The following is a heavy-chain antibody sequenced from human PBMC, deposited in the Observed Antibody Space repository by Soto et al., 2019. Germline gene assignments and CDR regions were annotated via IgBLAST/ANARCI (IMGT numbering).Heavy chain of an antibody. Sequence: SSETLSLTCTVSGGSVSSGSYYWSWIRQPPGKGLEWIGYIYYSGSTNYNPSLESRVTISVDTSKNQFSLKLSSVTAADTAVYYCARAPNSSGGWGAFDIWGQGTMVTVSS. J-gene: IGHJ3*02. D-gene: IGHD3-22*01. V-gene: IGHV4-61*01. CDR2: IYYSGST. CDR3: ARAPNSSGGWGAFDI. CDR1: GGSVSSGSYY.